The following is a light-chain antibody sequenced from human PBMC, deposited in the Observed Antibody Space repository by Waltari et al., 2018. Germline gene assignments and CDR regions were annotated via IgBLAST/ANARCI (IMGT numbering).Light chain of an antibody. V-gene: IGLV2-14*03. CDR2: DVS. CDR1: STDAGPHTY. J-gene: IGLJ2*01. Sequence: QSALTQPASVSGSPGQSITISCTGSSTDAGPHTYVSWYQQHPGKAPKLIIYDVSHRPSGISNRFSGSRSGDTASLTISGLQAEDEADYFCCSYPNMVTLFVVFGGGTKLTVL. CDR3: CSYPNMVTLFVV.